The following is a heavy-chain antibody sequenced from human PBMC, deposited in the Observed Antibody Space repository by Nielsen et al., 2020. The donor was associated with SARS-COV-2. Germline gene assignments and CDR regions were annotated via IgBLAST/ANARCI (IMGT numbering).Heavy chain of an antibody. Sequence: SETLSLTCAVYGGSFSGYYWSWIRQPPGKGLEWIGEINHSGSTNYNPSLKSRVTISVDTSKNQFSLKLSSVTAADTAVYYCARLIAAASYYHYGMDVWGQGTTVTVSS. D-gene: IGHD6-13*01. V-gene: IGHV4-34*01. CDR2: INHSGST. CDR3: ARLIAAASYYHYGMDV. J-gene: IGHJ6*02. CDR1: GGSFSGYY.